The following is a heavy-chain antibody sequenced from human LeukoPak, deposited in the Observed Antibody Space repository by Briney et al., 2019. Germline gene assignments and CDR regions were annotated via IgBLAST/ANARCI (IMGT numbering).Heavy chain of an antibody. CDR2: IYSGGST. D-gene: IGHD1-26*01. Sequence: GGSLRLSCAASGFTVSSNYMSWVRQAPGKGLEWVSVIYSGGSTYYADAVKGRFSISSDNSKNTLYLQMNSLRAEDTAVYYCAKTIVGVTNWFDPWGQGTLVTVSS. CDR3: AKTIVGVTNWFDP. J-gene: IGHJ5*02. CDR1: GFTVSSNY. V-gene: IGHV3-53*01.